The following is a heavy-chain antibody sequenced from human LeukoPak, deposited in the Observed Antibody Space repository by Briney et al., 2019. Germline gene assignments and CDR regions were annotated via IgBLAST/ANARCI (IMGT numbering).Heavy chain of an antibody. D-gene: IGHD3-10*01. CDR3: ARHSMVRGEDY. J-gene: IGHJ4*02. V-gene: IGHV3-66*04. CDR1: GFTVSSNY. Sequence: GGSLRLSCAASGFTVSSNYMSWVRQAPGKGLEWVSVIYSGGSTYYADSVKGRFTISRDNAKNSLYLQMNSLRAEDTAVYYCARHSMVRGEDYWGQGTLDTVSS. CDR2: IYSGGST.